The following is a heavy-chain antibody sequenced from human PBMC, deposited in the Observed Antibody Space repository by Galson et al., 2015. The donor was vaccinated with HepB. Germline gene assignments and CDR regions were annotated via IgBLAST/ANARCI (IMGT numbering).Heavy chain of an antibody. Sequence: SLRLSCAASGFTFSDYWMSWVRQAPGKGLEWVANVKQDGSEKNYVDSVKGRFTISRDNAKNSLYLQMNSLRAEDTAVYYCARAVSYLPNPAHVGFDYWGQGTLVTVSS. V-gene: IGHV3-7*01. CDR2: VKQDGSEK. CDR1: GFTFSDYW. CDR3: ARAVSYLPNPAHVGFDY. J-gene: IGHJ4*02. D-gene: IGHD2/OR15-2a*01.